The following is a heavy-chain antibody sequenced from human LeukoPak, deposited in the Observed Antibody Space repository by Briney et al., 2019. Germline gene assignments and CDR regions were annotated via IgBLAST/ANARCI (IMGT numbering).Heavy chain of an antibody. V-gene: IGHV3-48*01. CDR2: ISTGDSTM. J-gene: IGHJ3*02. Sequence: GGSLRLSCAAFGFTFSSYTMNWVRQAPGKGLEWISYISTGDSTMFYADSVKGRFTISRDNAQNSLYLQMNSLRAEDTAVYYCARDRDYAFDIWGPGTMVTVSS. D-gene: IGHD5-12*01. CDR3: ARDRDYAFDI. CDR1: GFTFSSYT.